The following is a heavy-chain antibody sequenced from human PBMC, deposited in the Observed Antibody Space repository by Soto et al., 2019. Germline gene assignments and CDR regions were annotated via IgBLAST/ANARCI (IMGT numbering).Heavy chain of an antibody. Sequence: QVPLVESGGGVVQPGRSLRLSCAASGFTFSNYAMHWVRQAPGKGLEWVAVISYDGSNKFYADSVKGRFTISRDNSKNTVYLQMNSLRAEDTAVYYCAKGRGEAYYYGMDVWGQGTTVTVSS. J-gene: IGHJ6*02. V-gene: IGHV3-30*04. D-gene: IGHD7-27*01. CDR3: AKGRGEAYYYGMDV. CDR1: GFTFSNYA. CDR2: ISYDGSNK.